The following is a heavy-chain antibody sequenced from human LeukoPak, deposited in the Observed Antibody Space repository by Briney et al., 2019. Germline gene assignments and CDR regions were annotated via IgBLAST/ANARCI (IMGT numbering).Heavy chain of an antibody. V-gene: IGHV3-30*02. J-gene: IGHJ4*02. Sequence: PGGSLRLSCAASGFTFSSYGMHWVRQAPGKGLEGVAFIRYDGSNKYYADSVKGRFTISRDNSKNTLYLQMNSLRAKDTAVYYCARRVGATFYLDYWGQGTLVTVSS. CDR3: ARRVGATFYLDY. CDR2: IRYDGSNK. D-gene: IGHD1-26*01. CDR1: GFTFSSYG.